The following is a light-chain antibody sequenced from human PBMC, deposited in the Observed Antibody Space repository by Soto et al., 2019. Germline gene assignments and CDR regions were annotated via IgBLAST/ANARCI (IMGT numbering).Light chain of an antibody. Sequence: ALTPPRSVSGSPGQSVTVSCIGTSSDVGDYNSVSWYQQHPGKAPKLMIYDVSKRPSGVPDRFSGSKSGNTASLTISGLQAEDEADYYCCSYVGGYSYVFGIGTKVTVL. V-gene: IGLV2-11*01. CDR3: CSYVGGYSYV. CDR1: SSDVGDYNS. J-gene: IGLJ1*01. CDR2: DVS.